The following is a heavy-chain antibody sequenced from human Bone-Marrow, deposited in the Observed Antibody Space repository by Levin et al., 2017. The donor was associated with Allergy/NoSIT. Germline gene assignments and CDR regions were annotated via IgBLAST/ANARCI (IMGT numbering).Heavy chain of an antibody. CDR1: GYTFTSYD. CDR3: ARGPTTSPITSTSGVPNKPVYFDY. V-gene: IGHV1-8*01. D-gene: IGHD2-8*01. Sequence: GESLKISCKASGYTFTSYDINWVRQATGQGLEWMGWMNPNSGNTGYAQKFQGRVTMTRNTSISTAYMELSSLRSEDTAVYYCARGPTTSPITSTSGVPNKPVYFDYWGQGTLVTVSS. J-gene: IGHJ4*02. CDR2: MNPNSGNT.